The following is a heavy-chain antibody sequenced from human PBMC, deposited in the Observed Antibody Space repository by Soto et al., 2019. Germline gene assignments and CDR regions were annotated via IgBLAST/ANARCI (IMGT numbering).Heavy chain of an antibody. CDR1: GGSISSYY. D-gene: IGHD3-22*01. V-gene: IGHV4-59*01. CDR2: IYYSGST. Sequence: SETLSLTCTVSGGSISSYYWSWIRQPPGKGLEWIGYIYYSGSTNYNPSLKSRVTISVDTSKNQFSLKLSTVTAADTAVYYCARVSDSSGYYYYYYGMDVWGQGTTVTVSS. J-gene: IGHJ6*02. CDR3: ARVSDSSGYYYYYYGMDV.